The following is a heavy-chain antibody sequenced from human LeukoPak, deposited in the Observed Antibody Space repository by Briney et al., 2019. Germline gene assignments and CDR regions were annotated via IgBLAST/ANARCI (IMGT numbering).Heavy chain of an antibody. D-gene: IGHD2-2*02. CDR2: INHSGST. CDR3: ARGLRPILVVPAAIPHSGPSFDY. J-gene: IGHJ4*02. CDR1: GGSFSGYY. Sequence: SETLSLTCAVYGGSFSGYYWSWIRQPPVKGLEWIGEINHSGSTNYNPSLKSRVTISVDTSKNQFSLKLSSVTAADTAVYYCARGLRPILVVPAAIPHSGPSFDYWGQGTLVTVSS. V-gene: IGHV4-34*01.